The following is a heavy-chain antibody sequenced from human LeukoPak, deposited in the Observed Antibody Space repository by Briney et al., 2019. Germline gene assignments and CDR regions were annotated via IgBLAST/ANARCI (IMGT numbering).Heavy chain of an antibody. CDR2: ISYEGSRK. V-gene: IGHV3-30-3*02. CDR3: ANYRGRDRYYYGMDV. D-gene: IGHD5-24*01. Sequence: GGSLRLSCAPSVFTFTEYAMHWGRQAPDKGLERVAVISYEGSRKYYADSVKGRFSISRDDSTNMLYLQMDRLRAEDTARYYCANYRGRDRYYYGMDVWGQGTTVTVSS. CDR1: VFTFTEYA. J-gene: IGHJ6*02.